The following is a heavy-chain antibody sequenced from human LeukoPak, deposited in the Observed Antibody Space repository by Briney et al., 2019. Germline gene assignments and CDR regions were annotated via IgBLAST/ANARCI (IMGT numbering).Heavy chain of an antibody. D-gene: IGHD1-1*01. Sequence: SVKVSCKASGGTFSSYAISWVRQAPGQGLEWMGGIIPIFGTANYAQKFQGRVTITADESTSTAYMELSSLRSEDTAVYYCASPTRKSATGFDYWAKGPLVTVSS. CDR3: ASPTRKSATGFDY. J-gene: IGHJ4*02. V-gene: IGHV1-69*13. CDR2: IIPIFGTA. CDR1: GGTFSSYA.